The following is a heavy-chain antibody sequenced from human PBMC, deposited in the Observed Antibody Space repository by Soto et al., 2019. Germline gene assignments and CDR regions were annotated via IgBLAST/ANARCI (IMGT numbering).Heavy chain of an antibody. J-gene: IGHJ4*01. V-gene: IGHV3-7*01. CDR2: IKMDASEK. CDR3: ARHAGYGSGATVNHYFGY. D-gene: IGHD3-10*01. Sequence: PGGSLRLSCAASGFTFGSYRMSWVRQAPGKGLEWLATIKMDASEKKYVDSVKGRFTMSRDNAKNSLYLQMDSLRAEDTAVYYCARHAGYGSGATVNHYFGYWGNGTLVTVSS. CDR1: GFTFGSYR.